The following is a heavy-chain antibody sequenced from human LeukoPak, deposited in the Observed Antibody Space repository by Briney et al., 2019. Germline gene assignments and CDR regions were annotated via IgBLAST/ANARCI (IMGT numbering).Heavy chain of an antibody. J-gene: IGHJ4*02. CDR2: ISYDGSNK. CDR1: GFTFSSYA. V-gene: IGHV3-30-3*01. D-gene: IGHD6-19*01. CDR3: AKDRGVAGLFYYFDY. Sequence: GGSLRLSCAASGFTFSSYAMHWVRQAPGKGLEWVAVISYDGSNKYYADSVKGRFTISRDNSKNTLYLQMNSLRAEDTAVYYCAKDRGVAGLFYYFDYWGQGTLVTVSS.